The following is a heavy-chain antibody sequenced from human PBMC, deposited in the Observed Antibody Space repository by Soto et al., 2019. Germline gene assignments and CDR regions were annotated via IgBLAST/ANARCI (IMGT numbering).Heavy chain of an antibody. D-gene: IGHD6-25*01. Sequence: GGSLRLSCAASGFTFSSYWMHWVRQAPGKGLVWVSRINSDGSSTSYADSVKGRFTISRDNAKNTLYLQMNSLRAEDTAVYYCARDQRLGPYYYGMDVWGQGTTVTVSS. CDR2: INSDGSST. J-gene: IGHJ6*02. V-gene: IGHV3-74*01. CDR1: GFTFSSYW. CDR3: ARDQRLGPYYYGMDV.